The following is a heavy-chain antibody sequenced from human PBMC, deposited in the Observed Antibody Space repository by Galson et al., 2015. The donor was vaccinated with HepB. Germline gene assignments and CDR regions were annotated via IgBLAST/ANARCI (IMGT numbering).Heavy chain of an antibody. CDR1: GGTFSSYA. CDR3: ARFSYGDYVPFDY. J-gene: IGHJ4*02. V-gene: IGHV1-69*13. CDR2: IIPIFGTA. D-gene: IGHD4-17*01. Sequence: SVKVSCKASGGTFSSYAISWVRQAPGQGLEWMGGIIPIFGTANYAQKFQGRVTITADESTSTAYMELSSLRSEDTAVYYCARFSYGDYVPFDYWGQGTLVTVSS.